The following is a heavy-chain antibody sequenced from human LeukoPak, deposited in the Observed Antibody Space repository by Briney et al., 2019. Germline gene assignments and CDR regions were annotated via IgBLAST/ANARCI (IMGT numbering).Heavy chain of an antibody. CDR1: GFTFSSYA. Sequence: GGSLRLSCAASGFTFSSYAMSWVRQAPGKGLEWVSAISGSGGSTYYADSVKGRFTISRDNSKNTLYLQMNSLRAEDTAVYYCAKYSYDFWSGYYDYWGQGTLVTVSS. D-gene: IGHD3-3*01. V-gene: IGHV3-23*01. CDR3: AKYSYDFWSGYYDY. CDR2: ISGSGGST. J-gene: IGHJ4*02.